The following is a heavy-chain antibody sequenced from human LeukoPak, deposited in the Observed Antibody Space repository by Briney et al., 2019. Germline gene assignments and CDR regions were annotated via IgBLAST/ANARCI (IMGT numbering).Heavy chain of an antibody. J-gene: IGHJ6*03. CDR3: ARRWGRIGSCWDRSGVYMDV. Sequence: ASVKVSCKASGYTFTSYGISWVRQAPGQGLEWMGWISAYNGNTNYAQKLQGRVTMTTDTSTSTAYMELRSLRSDDTAVYYCARRWGRIGSCWDRSGVYMDVWGKGTTVTVSS. CDR2: ISAYNGNT. V-gene: IGHV1-18*01. D-gene: IGHD2-15*01. CDR1: GYTFTSYG.